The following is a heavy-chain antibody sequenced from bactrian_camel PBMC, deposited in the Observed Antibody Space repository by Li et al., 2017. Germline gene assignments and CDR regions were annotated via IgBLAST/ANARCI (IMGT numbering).Heavy chain of an antibody. J-gene: IGHJ4*01. CDR1: EYLFTSYC. V-gene: IGHV3S9*01. CDR2: IDTDDRT. Sequence: QVQLVESGGGSVQPGGSLRLSCAAHEYLFTSYCMGWFRQVPGKEREGVAIIDTDDRTVHADSVKGRFAISKDSGKNSLYLQMNNLKPEDTAMYYCAADSRGRCAGALLDLPTFGHTGQGTQVTVS. D-gene: IGHD8*01.